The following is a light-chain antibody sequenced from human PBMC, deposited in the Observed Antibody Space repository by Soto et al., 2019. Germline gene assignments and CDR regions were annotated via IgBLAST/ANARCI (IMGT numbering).Light chain of an antibody. CDR2: EVS. CDR3: SSYASSGTYVV. J-gene: IGLJ2*01. CDR1: SSDVGGYDY. Sequence: QSALTQPASVSGSPGQSITISCTGTSSDVGGYDYVSWYQQHPGKAPKLLIYEVSSRPSGVSDRFSGSKSGNTASLTISGLQAEDDADYYCSSYASSGTYVVFGGGTKLTVL. V-gene: IGLV2-14*01.